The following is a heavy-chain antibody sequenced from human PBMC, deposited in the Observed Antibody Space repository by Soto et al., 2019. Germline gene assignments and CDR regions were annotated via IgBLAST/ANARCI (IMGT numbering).Heavy chain of an antibody. D-gene: IGHD5-12*01. Sequence: EVQLVESGGGLVKPGGSLRLSCAASGFTFSSYSMNWVRQAPGKGLGWVSSISSSSSYIYYADSVKGRFTISRDNAKNSLYRQMKSLRAEDTAVYYCARDEGATGGYYNGMDVWGQGTTVPVSS. CDR2: ISSSSSYI. CDR3: ARDEGATGGYYNGMDV. V-gene: IGHV3-21*01. J-gene: IGHJ6*02. CDR1: GFTFSSYS.